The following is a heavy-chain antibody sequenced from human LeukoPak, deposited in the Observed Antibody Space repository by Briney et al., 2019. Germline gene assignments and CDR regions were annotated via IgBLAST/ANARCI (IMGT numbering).Heavy chain of an antibody. CDR1: GFTFSRYW. Sequence: PGGSLRLSCSASGFTFSRYWMRWVRQAPGKGLEWVAIMKQDGSETYYVDSVKGRFTISRDNGKSSLYLQVNSLRAEDTAVYYCARNLPFDYWGQGTLVTVSS. V-gene: IGHV3-7*01. CDR3: ARNLPFDY. D-gene: IGHD1-14*01. J-gene: IGHJ4*02. CDR2: MKQDGSET.